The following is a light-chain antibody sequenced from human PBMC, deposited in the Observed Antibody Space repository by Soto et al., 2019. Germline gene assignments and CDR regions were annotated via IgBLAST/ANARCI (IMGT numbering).Light chain of an antibody. V-gene: IGKV3-20*01. CDR1: QSVSSSY. J-gene: IGKJ1*01. CDR3: QQRT. CDR2: GAS. Sequence: EIVLMQSPGTLSLSPREIATLSCRASQSVSSSYLAWYQQKPGQAPRLLIYGASSRATGIPDRFSGSGSGTDFTLSISRLEPEDFAVYYCQQRTFGQGTKVDIK.